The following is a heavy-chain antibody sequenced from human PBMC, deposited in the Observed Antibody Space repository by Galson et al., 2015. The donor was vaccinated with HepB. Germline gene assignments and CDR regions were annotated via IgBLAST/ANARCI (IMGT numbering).Heavy chain of an antibody. CDR2: MSYDGSEK. CDR1: GFTFSSYG. CDR3: ARVYSSYYMDV. J-gene: IGHJ6*03. V-gene: IGHV3-33*05. D-gene: IGHD6-19*01. Sequence: SLRLSCAVSGFTFSSYGMHWVRQPPGKGLEWVTFMSYDGSEKYYADSVKGRFTISRDNSKSTVYLQMHSLRAKDTAVYYCARVYSSYYMDVWGKGTMVTVS.